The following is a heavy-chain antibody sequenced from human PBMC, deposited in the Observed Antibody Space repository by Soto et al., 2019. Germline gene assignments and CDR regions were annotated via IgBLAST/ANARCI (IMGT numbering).Heavy chain of an antibody. J-gene: IGHJ4*02. CDR2: VKDGGST. CDR1: GGSLTGYY. D-gene: IGHD5-12*01. Sequence: QVQLQQWGAGLLKPSETLSLTCTVNGGSLTGYYWSWIRQPPGKGLEWIGEVKDGGSTNYSPSLRGRVSISADPSKNHVPLRLNSVTAADTAVYFRARGQEGLVATHWDQGALVTVSS. V-gene: IGHV4-34*01. CDR3: ARGQEGLVATH.